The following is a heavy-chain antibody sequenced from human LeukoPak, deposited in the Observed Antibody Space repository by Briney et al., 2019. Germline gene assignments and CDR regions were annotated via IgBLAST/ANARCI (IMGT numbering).Heavy chain of an antibody. D-gene: IGHD3-10*01. CDR2: LSDSGCGT. V-gene: IGHV3-23*01. CDR1: GFTFRSYA. Sequence: GGSLRLSCAASGFTFRSYAMNWVRQAPGKGLEWVSGLSDSGCGTYYADSVKGRFTISRDNSKNTLYLQMNSLRAEDPAVYYCAKDTRGLNPYYFDHWGQGIMVTVSS. CDR3: AKDTRGLNPYYFDH. J-gene: IGHJ4*02.